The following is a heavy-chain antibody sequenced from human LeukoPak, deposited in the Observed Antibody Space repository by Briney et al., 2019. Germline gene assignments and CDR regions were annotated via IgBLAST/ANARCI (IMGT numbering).Heavy chain of an antibody. J-gene: IGHJ4*02. V-gene: IGHV3-48*01. CDR1: GFTFSSYA. Sequence: GGSLRLSCAASGFTFSSYAMSWVRQAPGKGLEWVSYISSSSTIYYADSVKGRFTISRDNAKNSLYLQMNSLRAEDTAVYYCARGYGWGQGTLVTVSS. CDR2: ISSSSTI. CDR3: ARGYG. D-gene: IGHD4-17*01.